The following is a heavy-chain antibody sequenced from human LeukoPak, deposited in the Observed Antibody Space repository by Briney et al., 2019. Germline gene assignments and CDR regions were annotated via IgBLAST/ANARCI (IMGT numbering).Heavy chain of an antibody. CDR2: IYYSGST. J-gene: IGHJ3*02. Sequence: SETLSLTCTVSGGSISSYYWSWIRQPPGKGLEWIGYIYYSGSTNYNPSLKSRVTISVDTSKNQFSLKLSSVTAADPAVYYCARDGPMTTDTFDIWGQGTMVTVSS. CDR1: GGSISSYY. CDR3: ARDGPMTTDTFDI. V-gene: IGHV4-59*01. D-gene: IGHD4-17*01.